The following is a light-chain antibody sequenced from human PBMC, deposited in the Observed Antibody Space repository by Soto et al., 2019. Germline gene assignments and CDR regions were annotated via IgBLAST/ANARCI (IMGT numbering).Light chain of an antibody. CDR3: QVWDSSSDHAV. V-gene: IGLV3-21*04. Sequence: SYELTQPPSVSVAPGKKARITCGGNNIGSKSVHWYQQKPGQAPVLVIYYDSDRPSGIPERFSGSNSGNTATLTISRVEAGDDADYYCQVWDSSSDHAVFGGGTQLTVL. CDR1: NIGSKS. CDR2: YDS. J-gene: IGLJ7*01.